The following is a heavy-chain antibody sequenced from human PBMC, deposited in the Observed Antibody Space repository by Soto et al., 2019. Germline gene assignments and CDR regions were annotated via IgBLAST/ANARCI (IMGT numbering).Heavy chain of an antibody. CDR3: ARDPEKFGVYHCFDP. CDR1: GFTFSSYA. Sequence: GGSLRLSCAASGFTFSSYAMHWVRQAPGKGLEWVAVISYDGSNKYYADSVKGRFTISRDNSKNTLYLQMNSLRAEDTAVYYCARDPEKFGVYHCFDPWGQGTLVTVSS. J-gene: IGHJ5*02. V-gene: IGHV3-30-3*01. D-gene: IGHD3-10*01. CDR2: ISYDGSNK.